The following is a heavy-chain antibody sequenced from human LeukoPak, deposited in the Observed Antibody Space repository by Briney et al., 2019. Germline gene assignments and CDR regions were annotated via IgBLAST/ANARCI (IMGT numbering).Heavy chain of an antibody. Sequence: SETLSLTCVVFGGSFSTYYWSWIRQPPGKGLEWIGEINPRGSTNYNPSLKSRVTMSVDTSKKQFSLKLSSVTAADTAVYYCARIGLDERKYYYYYYMDVWGKGTTVTVSS. D-gene: IGHD1-1*01. V-gene: IGHV4-34*01. CDR1: GGSFSTYY. CDR2: INPRGST. CDR3: ARIGLDERKYYYYYYMDV. J-gene: IGHJ6*03.